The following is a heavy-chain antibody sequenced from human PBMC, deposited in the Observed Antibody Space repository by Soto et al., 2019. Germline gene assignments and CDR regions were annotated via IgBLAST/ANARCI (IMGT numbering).Heavy chain of an antibody. CDR1: GGSISSGGYS. J-gene: IGHJ5*02. D-gene: IGHD1-1*01. CDR2: IYHSGST. Sequence: QLQLQESGSGLVRPSQTLSLTCAVSGGSISSGGYSWNWIRQPPGKGLEWIGYIYHSGSTLYNPSLKSRVTISVDKSKNQFSLKLTSVTDADTAVYYCARDQLEGNWFDPWGQGTLGTVSS. CDR3: ARDQLEGNWFDP. V-gene: IGHV4-30-2*01.